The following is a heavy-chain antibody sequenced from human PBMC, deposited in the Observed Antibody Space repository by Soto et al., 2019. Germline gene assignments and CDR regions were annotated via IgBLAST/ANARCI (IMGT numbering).Heavy chain of an antibody. J-gene: IGHJ6*02. V-gene: IGHV3-23*01. CDR3: AKGNCSSTSCYYYYYYGMDV. CDR1: GFTFSSYA. D-gene: IGHD2-2*01. Sequence: PGGSLRLSCAASGFTFSSYAMSWVRQAPGKGLEWGSAISGSGGSTYYADSVKGRFTISRDNSKNTLYLQMNSLRADDTAVYYCAKGNCSSTSCYYYYYYGMDVWGQGTTVTVSS. CDR2: ISGSGGST.